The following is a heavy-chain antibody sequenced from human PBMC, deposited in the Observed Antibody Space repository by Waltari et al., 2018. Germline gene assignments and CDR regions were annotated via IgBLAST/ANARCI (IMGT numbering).Heavy chain of an antibody. Sequence: QVQLQQWGAGLLKPSETLSLTCAVYGGSFSGYYWSWIRQPPGQGLEGIGEIDQSGSTTSTPSLKNRVTISVDPSKNQFSLKLSSVTAADTAVYYCARDIMATISYAFDIWGQGTMVTVSS. D-gene: IGHD5-12*01. CDR2: IDQSGST. CDR3: ARDIMATISYAFDI. J-gene: IGHJ3*02. V-gene: IGHV4-34*01. CDR1: GGSFSGYY.